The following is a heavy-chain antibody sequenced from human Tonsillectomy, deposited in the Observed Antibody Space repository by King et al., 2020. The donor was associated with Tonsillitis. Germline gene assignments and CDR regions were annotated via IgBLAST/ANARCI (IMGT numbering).Heavy chain of an antibody. V-gene: IGHV4-39*01. CDR3: ARHYYDSSGYVYDY. J-gene: IGHJ4*01. D-gene: IGHD3-22*01. CDR1: GGSISSSSYY. CDR2: IYYSGST. Sequence: QLQESGPGLVKPSETLSLTCTVSGGSISSSSYYWGWIRQPPGKGLEWIGSIYYSGSTYYNPSLKSRVTISVDTSKNQFSLKLSSVTAADTAVYYCARHYYDSSGYVYDYWGQEPWSPSPQ.